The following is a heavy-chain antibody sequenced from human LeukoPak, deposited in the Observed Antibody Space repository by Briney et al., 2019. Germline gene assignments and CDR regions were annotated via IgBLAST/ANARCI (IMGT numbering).Heavy chain of an antibody. Sequence: PGGSLRLSCAASGFTFSSYDMHWVRQATGKGLEWVSAIGTAGDTYYPGSVKGRFTISRENAKNSLYLQMNSLRAGDTAVYYCARAVAGIRNYYYGMDVWGQGTTVTVSS. J-gene: IGHJ6*02. V-gene: IGHV3-13*01. D-gene: IGHD6-19*01. CDR2: IGTAGDT. CDR3: ARAVAGIRNYYYGMDV. CDR1: GFTFSSYD.